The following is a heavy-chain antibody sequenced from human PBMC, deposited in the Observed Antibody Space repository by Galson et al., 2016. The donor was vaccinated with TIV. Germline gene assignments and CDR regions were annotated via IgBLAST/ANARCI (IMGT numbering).Heavy chain of an antibody. Sequence: SCKASGYTFTTYYIHWVRQAPGQGLEWMGVIDPSGGGTTYAQKFQARVTMTRDTSTSTVYMGLSSLKSEDTAVYYCTSDLGRRREYWGQGTLVTVSS. D-gene: IGHD1-26*01. J-gene: IGHJ4*02. CDR1: GYTFTTYY. V-gene: IGHV1-46*01. CDR2: IDPSGGGT. CDR3: TSDLGRRREY.